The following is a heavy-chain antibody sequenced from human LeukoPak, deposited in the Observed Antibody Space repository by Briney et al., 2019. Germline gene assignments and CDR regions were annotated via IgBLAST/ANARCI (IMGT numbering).Heavy chain of an antibody. CDR2: ISSSSSYI. D-gene: IGHD4-17*01. J-gene: IGHJ6*03. CDR3: ARAPSDGDYLDHYYYYMDV. CDR1: GFTFSSYS. Sequence: KPGGSLRLSCAASGFTFSSYSMDWVRQAPGKGLEWVSSISSSSSYIYYADSVKGRFTISRDNAKNSLYLQMNSLRAEDTAVYYCARAPSDGDYLDHYYYYMDVWGKGTTVTVSS. V-gene: IGHV3-21*01.